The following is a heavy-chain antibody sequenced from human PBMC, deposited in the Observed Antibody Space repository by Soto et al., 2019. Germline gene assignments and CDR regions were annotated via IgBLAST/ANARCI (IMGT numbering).Heavy chain of an antibody. D-gene: IGHD4-17*01. CDR1: SGSITDNYYY. CDR3: ARHRMTTVTLGWFDS. CDR2: IYQTGHT. Sequence: QPPLQESGPGLVKPSESLSLTCTVSSGSITDNYYYWAWIRQPPGKSLEWIGSIYQTGHTYYSPSLDSRVTMSVDTSKDQFSLRLRSVTAADPAIYFCARHRMTTVTLGWFDSWGPGTLVTVSS. V-gene: IGHV4-39*01. J-gene: IGHJ5*01.